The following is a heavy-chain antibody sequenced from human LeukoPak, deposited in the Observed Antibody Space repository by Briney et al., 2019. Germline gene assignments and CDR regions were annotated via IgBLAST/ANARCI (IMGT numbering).Heavy chain of an antibody. CDR3: ARGGIQVSGIDEFDY. Sequence: GGSLRLSCAASGFTFIDYDMHWVRQVIGKGLEWVSAIGIRGDTHYSGSVKGRFSIARENAESSLYLQMNSLRAEDTAVYYCARGGIQVSGIDEFDYWGQGTLVTVSS. CDR1: GFTFIDYD. CDR2: IGIRGDT. V-gene: IGHV3-13*01. D-gene: IGHD6-19*01. J-gene: IGHJ4*02.